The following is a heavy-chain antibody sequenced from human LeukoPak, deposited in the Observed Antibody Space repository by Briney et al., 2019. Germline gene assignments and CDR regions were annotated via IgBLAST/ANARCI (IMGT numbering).Heavy chain of an antibody. CDR3: ARSKDILTGYCFDY. Sequence: SETLSLTCTVSGASISSYYWSWIRQPPGKGLEWIGYIHYTGTTNYNPSLKSRVTISVDTSKSQFSLKLSSVTAADTAVYYCARSKDILTGYCFDYWGQGTLVTVSS. V-gene: IGHV4-59*01. CDR1: GASISSYY. J-gene: IGHJ4*02. D-gene: IGHD3-9*01. CDR2: IHYTGTT.